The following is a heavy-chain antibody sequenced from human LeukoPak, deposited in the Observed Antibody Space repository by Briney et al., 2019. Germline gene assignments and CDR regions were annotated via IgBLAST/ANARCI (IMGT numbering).Heavy chain of an antibody. D-gene: IGHD1-26*01. CDR3: ARDTAIVGAPTYRDY. CDR1: GFTFSNYW. Sequence: GGSLRLSCVASGFTFSNYWMHWVRQAPGKGLVWVSRINTDGSSTSYADSVKGRFTISRDNAKNTLYLQMNSLRAEDTAVYYCARDTAIVGAPTYRDYWGQGTLVTVSS. J-gene: IGHJ4*02. CDR2: INTDGSST. V-gene: IGHV3-74*01.